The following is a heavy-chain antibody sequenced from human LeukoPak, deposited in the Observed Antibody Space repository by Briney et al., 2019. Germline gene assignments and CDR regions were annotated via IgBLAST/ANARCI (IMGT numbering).Heavy chain of an antibody. Sequence: GGSLRLSCAASGFTFSSYAMTWVRQAPGKGLEWVSSISGSGYSTYYADSVKGRFTISRDNAKNSLYLQMNSLRAEDTAVYYCARASGDIVETATMGSYWGQGTLVTVSS. J-gene: IGHJ4*02. CDR3: ARASGDIVETATMGSY. D-gene: IGHD5-18*01. CDR2: ISGSGYST. CDR1: GFTFSSYA. V-gene: IGHV3-23*01.